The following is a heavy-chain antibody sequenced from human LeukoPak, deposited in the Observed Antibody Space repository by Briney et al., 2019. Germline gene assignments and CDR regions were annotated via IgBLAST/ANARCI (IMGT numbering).Heavy chain of an antibody. V-gene: IGHV3-23*01. CDR2: ISGSGGST. J-gene: IGHJ6*02. CDR1: GFTFSSYA. CDR3: AKDNKVGDILTGYPHYYYYGMDV. D-gene: IGHD3-9*01. Sequence: PGGSLRLSCAASGFTFSSYAMSWVRQAPGKGLEWVSAISGSGGSTYYADSVKGRFTISRDNSKNTLYLQMNSLRAEDTAVYYCAKDNKVGDILTGYPHYYYYGMDVWGQGTTVTVSS.